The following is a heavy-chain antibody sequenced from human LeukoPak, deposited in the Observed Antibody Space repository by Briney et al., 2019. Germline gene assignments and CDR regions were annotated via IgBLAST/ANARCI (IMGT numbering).Heavy chain of an antibody. CDR2: ISSTGSDF. D-gene: IGHD3-10*01. Sequence: GRSLRLSCAASGFTFSSYGMHWVRQAPGKGLEWVAVISSTGSDFYYADSVKGRFTISRDNSKNTLYLQMNSLSVEDTAVYYCARVGYYASGPFSYFDYWGQGTLVTVSS. CDR1: GFTFSSYG. J-gene: IGHJ4*02. CDR3: ARVGYYASGPFSYFDY. V-gene: IGHV3-30*03.